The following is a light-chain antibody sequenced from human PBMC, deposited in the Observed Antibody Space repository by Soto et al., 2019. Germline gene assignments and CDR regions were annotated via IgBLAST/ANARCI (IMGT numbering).Light chain of an antibody. Sequence: EIVLTQSPGTLSLSPGERATLSCRASQSVSNNYLAWYQQKPGQAPRLLIYGASSRATGIADRFSGSGSGTEFTLTISSLQPDDFATYYCQHYNSYSEAFGQGTKVDIK. V-gene: IGKV3-20*01. CDR2: GAS. CDR1: QSVSNNY. J-gene: IGKJ1*01. CDR3: QHYNSYSEA.